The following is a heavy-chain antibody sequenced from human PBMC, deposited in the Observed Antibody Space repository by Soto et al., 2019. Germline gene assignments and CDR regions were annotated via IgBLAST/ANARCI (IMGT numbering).Heavy chain of an antibody. D-gene: IGHD6-19*01. J-gene: IGHJ4*02. CDR2: IYHSGST. CDR3: ARAGGLGAVAVDY. V-gene: IGHV4-30-2*01. CDR1: GGSISSGGYS. Sequence: QLQLQESGSGLVKPSQTLSLTCAVSGGSISSGGYSWSWIRQPPGKGLEWIGYIYHSGSTYYNPSLKSQVTISADRSKNPFSLKRSSVTAADTAVYDWARAGGLGAVAVDYWGQGTLVTVSS.